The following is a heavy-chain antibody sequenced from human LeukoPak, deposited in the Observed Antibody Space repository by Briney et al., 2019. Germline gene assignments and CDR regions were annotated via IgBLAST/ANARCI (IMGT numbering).Heavy chain of an antibody. CDR1: GFTFSNYW. D-gene: IGHD6-13*01. Sequence: GGSLRLSCAASGFTFSNYWMHWVRQAPGKEPVWVSRINTDGNITTYADSVKGRFTISRDSAKNALYLQMNSLRAEDTAVYYCTRELSGSSSRHFDYWGQGTLVTAS. J-gene: IGHJ4*02. CDR2: INTDGNIT. CDR3: TRELSGSSSRHFDY. V-gene: IGHV3-74*01.